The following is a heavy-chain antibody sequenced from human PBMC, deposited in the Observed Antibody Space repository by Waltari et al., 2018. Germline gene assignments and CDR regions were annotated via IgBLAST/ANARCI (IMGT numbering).Heavy chain of an antibody. Sequence: EVQLLESGGGLVQHGGSLRLSCAACGFTFSSYVRSWVRQAPGKGLEWVSAISGSGGSTYYADSVKGRFTISRDNAKNTLYLQMNSLRAEDTAVYYCAKVNTDYYYGMDVWGQGTTVTVSS. CDR1: GFTFSSYV. CDR2: ISGSGGST. CDR3: AKVNTDYYYGMDV. J-gene: IGHJ6*02. D-gene: IGHD5-18*01. V-gene: IGHV3-23*01.